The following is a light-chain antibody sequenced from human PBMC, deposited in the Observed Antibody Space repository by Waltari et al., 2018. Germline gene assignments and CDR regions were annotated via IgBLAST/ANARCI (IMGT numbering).Light chain of an antibody. J-gene: IGLJ2*01. V-gene: IGLV2-14*03. Sequence: HSALTQPASVSGSPGQSITLSCTGTSSAVGGYNYVSWYQQHPGKAPKLMIYDVSNRPSGVSNRFSGSKSGNTAFLTISGLQAGDEADYYCSSYTTSTTYVEFGGGTKLTVL. CDR3: SSYTTSTTYVE. CDR2: DVS. CDR1: SSAVGGYNY.